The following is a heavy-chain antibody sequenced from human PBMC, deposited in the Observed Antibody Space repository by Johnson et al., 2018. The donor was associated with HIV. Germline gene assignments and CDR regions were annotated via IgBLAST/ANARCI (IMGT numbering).Heavy chain of an antibody. Sequence: QLVESGGGVVQPGRSLRLSCAASGFTFSSYGMHWVRQAPGKGLEWVAVIWYDGSNKYYADSVKGRFTISRDNSKNTLYLQMNSLRAGDTAVYYCARGAMGAFDIWGQGTMVTVSS. V-gene: IGHV3-33*01. J-gene: IGHJ3*02. CDR2: IWYDGSNK. D-gene: IGHD3-16*01. CDR3: ARGAMGAFDI. CDR1: GFTFSSYG.